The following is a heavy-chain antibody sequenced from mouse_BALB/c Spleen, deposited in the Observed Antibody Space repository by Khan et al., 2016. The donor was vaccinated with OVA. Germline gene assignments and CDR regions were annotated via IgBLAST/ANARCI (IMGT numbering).Heavy chain of an antibody. J-gene: IGHJ1*01. CDR3: ARGTYYAHPFDY. CDR1: GYSITSDYA. V-gene: IGHV3-2*02. D-gene: IGHD1-1*01. Sequence: EVQLEESGPGLVKPSQSLSLTCTVTGYSITSDYAWNWIRQFPGNKLEWMGYISYSGSTTFNPSLKSRISITRDTSKNKFFLQLNTVTTEDTATYYCARGTYYAHPFDYWGEGTTVTVSA. CDR2: ISYSGST.